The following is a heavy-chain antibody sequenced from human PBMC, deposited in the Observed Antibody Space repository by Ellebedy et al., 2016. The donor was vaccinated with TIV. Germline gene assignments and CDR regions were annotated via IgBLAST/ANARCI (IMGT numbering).Heavy chain of an antibody. V-gene: IGHV3-23*01. CDR1: GFTFGSYS. J-gene: IGHJ4*02. D-gene: IGHD1-1*01. CDR2: ITNTGGDA. Sequence: GESLKISXAASGFTFGSYSMNWVRQAAGKGLEWVSAITNTGGDAYYADSVKGRFTISRDNSKNTLYLQMSGLRGDDTAVYYCAKGLMDNWYYFDFWGQGTLVTVSS. CDR3: AKGLMDNWYYFDF.